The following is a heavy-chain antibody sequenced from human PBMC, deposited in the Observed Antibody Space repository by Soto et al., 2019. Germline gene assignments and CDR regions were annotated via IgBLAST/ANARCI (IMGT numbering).Heavy chain of an antibody. Sequence: QVQLVQSGAEVQKPGSSVKVSCRAFGGTFSTYGISWVRQAPGQGLEWMGGIIPIVGPPNYAQKLQGRVTITADESTSTVYMELTSLRSEDTAVYYCARGSLAGQFYNYYGMDLWGQGTTVTVSS. D-gene: IGHD6-19*01. CDR3: ARGSLAGQFYNYYGMDL. V-gene: IGHV1-69*01. J-gene: IGHJ6*02. CDR2: IIPIVGPP. CDR1: GGTFSTYG.